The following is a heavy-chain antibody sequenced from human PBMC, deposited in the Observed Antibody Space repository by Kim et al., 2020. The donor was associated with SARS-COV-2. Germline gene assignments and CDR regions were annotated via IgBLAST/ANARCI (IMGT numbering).Heavy chain of an antibody. CDR3: ASGITGTTGDY. Sequence: IYYADSVKGRITNSSDNAKNSLYLQMNSLRAEDTAVYYCASGITGTTGDYWGQGTLVTVSS. J-gene: IGHJ4*02. D-gene: IGHD1-20*01. V-gene: IGHV3-21*01. CDR2: I.